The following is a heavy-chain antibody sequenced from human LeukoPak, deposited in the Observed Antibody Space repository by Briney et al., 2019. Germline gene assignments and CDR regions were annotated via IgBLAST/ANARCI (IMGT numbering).Heavy chain of an antibody. CDR3: AREGLVAATSWFDP. Sequence: PSETLSPTYTVSGGSISSAYCSCVRQHPGKGLEWIGFIEYSGSTNYNPSLKSRVTISVDTSKNQFSLKLSSVTAADTAVYYCAREGLVAATSWFDPWGQGTLVTVSS. CDR1: GGSISSAY. V-gene: IGHV4-59*01. D-gene: IGHD2-15*01. J-gene: IGHJ5*02. CDR2: IEYSGST.